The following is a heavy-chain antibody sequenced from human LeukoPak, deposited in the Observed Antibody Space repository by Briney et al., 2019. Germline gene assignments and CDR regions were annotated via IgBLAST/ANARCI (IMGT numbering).Heavy chain of an antibody. D-gene: IGHD3-10*01. Sequence: PSETLSLTCTVSGGSISTNTYYWGWIRLPPGKGPEWIGEIHHRGTTYYNPSLRSRVTISVDTSKNQFSLRLTSVTAADTAVYYCARVTYNGYQHFDYWGQGNLVTVS. J-gene: IGHJ4*02. CDR3: ARVTYNGYQHFDY. V-gene: IGHV4-39*07. CDR2: IHHRGTT. CDR1: GGSISTNTYY.